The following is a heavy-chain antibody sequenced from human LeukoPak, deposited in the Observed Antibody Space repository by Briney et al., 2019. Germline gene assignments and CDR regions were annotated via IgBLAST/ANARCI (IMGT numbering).Heavy chain of an antibody. D-gene: IGHD6-19*01. CDR2: IIPIFGTA. CDR3: ASSGNGIAVAGTMNDY. CDR1: GGTFSSYA. V-gene: IGHV1-69*05. J-gene: IGHJ4*02. Sequence: SVKVSCKASGGTFSSYAISWVRQAPGQGLEWMGGIIPIFGTANYAQKFQGRVTITTDESTSTAYMELSSLRSEDTAVYYCASSGNGIAVAGTMNDYWGQGTLVTVSS.